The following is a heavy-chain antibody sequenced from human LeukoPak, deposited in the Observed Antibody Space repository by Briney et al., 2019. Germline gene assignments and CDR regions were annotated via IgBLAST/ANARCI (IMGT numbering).Heavy chain of an antibody. Sequence: PSETLSLTCAVYGGSFSGYYWSWIRQSPGKGLEWGGEINHSGSTNYNPSLKSRVTISVDTSKNQFSLRLSSVTAADTAVYYCARVLGYSSNSYVGRYFNFWSQGTLVTVSS. D-gene: IGHD6-13*01. CDR3: ARVLGYSSNSYVGRYFNF. V-gene: IGHV4-34*01. CDR2: INHSGST. CDR1: GGSFSGYY. J-gene: IGHJ4*02.